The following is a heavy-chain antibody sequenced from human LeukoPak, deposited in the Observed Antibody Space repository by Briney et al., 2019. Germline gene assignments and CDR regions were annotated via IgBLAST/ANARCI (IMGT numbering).Heavy chain of an antibody. CDR1: GFTFSSYS. V-gene: IGHV3-30*03. Sequence: GGSLRLSCAASGFTFSSYSMNWVRQAPGKGLEWVAVISYDGSNKYYADSVKGRFTISRDNSKNTLYLQMNSLRAEDTAVYYCARSGGYSFYFDYWGQGTLVTVSS. CDR2: ISYDGSNK. J-gene: IGHJ4*02. CDR3: ARSGGYSFYFDY. D-gene: IGHD5-18*01.